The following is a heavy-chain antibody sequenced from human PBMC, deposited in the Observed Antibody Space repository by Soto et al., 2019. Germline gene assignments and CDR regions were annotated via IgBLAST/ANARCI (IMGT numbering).Heavy chain of an antibody. CDR3: ARGGQLGYCAGSSCFKVDF. CDR2: ISNDGTKQ. Sequence: QVRLVESGGDLVQPGRSLRLSCAGSAFTFGDYEIHWVRQAPGKGLEWVAVISNDGTKQFYEDSVRGRFTISRDNSKNTRVLQINNLRVHDTAVYYGARGGQLGYCAGSSCFKVDFWGQGTLVTVSS. CDR1: AFTFGDYE. V-gene: IGHV3-30-3*01. J-gene: IGHJ1*01. D-gene: IGHD2-15*01.